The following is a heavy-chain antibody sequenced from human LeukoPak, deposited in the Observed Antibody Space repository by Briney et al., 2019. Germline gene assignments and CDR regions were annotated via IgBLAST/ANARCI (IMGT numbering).Heavy chain of an antibody. CDR1: GFTFSSYG. CDR2: ISYDGSNK. CDR3: ARGAVGFDY. V-gene: IGHV3-30*03. J-gene: IGHJ4*02. Sequence: GGSLRLSCAASGFTFSSYGMHWVRQAPGKGLEWVAVISYDGSNKYYADSVKGRFTISRDNSKNTLYLQMNSLRAEDTAVYYCARGAVGFDYWGQGTLVTVSS.